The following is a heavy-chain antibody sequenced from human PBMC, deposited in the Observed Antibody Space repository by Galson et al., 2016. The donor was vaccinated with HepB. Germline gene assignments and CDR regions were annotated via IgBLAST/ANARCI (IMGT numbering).Heavy chain of an antibody. Sequence: SLRLSCATSGFTFSSYSLNWVRQAPGKGLEWISYISGSSNIIYYADSVKGRFTISRDNAKNSLYLQMNSLRDEDTAIYYCARVDYYDASGDYQRTYYFDYWGQGTLVTVSS. CDR2: ISGSSNII. D-gene: IGHD3-22*01. V-gene: IGHV3-48*02. J-gene: IGHJ4*02. CDR1: GFTFSSYS. CDR3: ARVDYYDASGDYQRTYYFDY.